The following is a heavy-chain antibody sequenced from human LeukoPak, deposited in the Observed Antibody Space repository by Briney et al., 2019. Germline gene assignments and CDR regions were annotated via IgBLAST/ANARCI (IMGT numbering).Heavy chain of an antibody. D-gene: IGHD3-22*01. CDR2: IYYSGST. Sequence: PSQTLPLTCTVSGGSISSGGYYWSWIRQHPGKGLEWIGYIYYSGSTYYNPSLKSRVTISVDTSKNQFSLKLSSVTAADTAVYYCARANYYDSSGYPSEGYFDYWGQGTLVTVSS. CDR1: GGSISSGGYY. CDR3: ARANYYDSSGYPSEGYFDY. J-gene: IGHJ4*02. V-gene: IGHV4-31*03.